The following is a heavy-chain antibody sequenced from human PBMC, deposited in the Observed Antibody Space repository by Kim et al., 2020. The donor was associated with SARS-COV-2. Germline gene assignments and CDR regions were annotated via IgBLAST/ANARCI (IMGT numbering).Heavy chain of an antibody. CDR3: ARRVAASGTVLGY. D-gene: IGHD6-13*01. J-gene: IGHJ4*02. V-gene: IGHV1-8*01. Sequence: YEQRFQGRVNMTRNTSISTAYMELSSLRSEDTAVYYCARRVAASGTVLGYWGQGTLVTVSS.